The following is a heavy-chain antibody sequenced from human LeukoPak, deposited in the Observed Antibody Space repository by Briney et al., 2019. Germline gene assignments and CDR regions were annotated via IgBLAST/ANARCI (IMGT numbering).Heavy chain of an antibody. CDR3: ARRDYDTLTGYRLDY. CDR2: INNDGSST. J-gene: IGHJ4*02. D-gene: IGHD3-9*01. V-gene: IGHV3-74*01. CDR1: GFTFSSYW. Sequence: GSLRLSCAASGFTFSSYWMHWVRQAPEKGLVWVSRINNDGSSTIYADSVKGRFTISRDNAKSTLYLQMNSLRAEDTAVYYCARRDYDTLTGYRLDYWGQGILVTVSS.